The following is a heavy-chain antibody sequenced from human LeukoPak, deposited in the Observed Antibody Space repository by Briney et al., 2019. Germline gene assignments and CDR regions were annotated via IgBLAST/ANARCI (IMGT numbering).Heavy chain of an antibody. V-gene: IGHV4-39*01. CDR1: GGSISSSPYY. CDR2: IYYRGST. Sequence: SETLSLTCTVSGGSISSSPYYWGWIRQPPGKGLGGIGTIYYRGSTYSNPSLNSRVTISLDTSKNQFSLRLRSVTAADTALYYCARHYLSDGILSTFDPWGQGTLVTVSS. CDR3: ARHYLSDGILSTFDP. D-gene: IGHD2-2*01. J-gene: IGHJ5*02.